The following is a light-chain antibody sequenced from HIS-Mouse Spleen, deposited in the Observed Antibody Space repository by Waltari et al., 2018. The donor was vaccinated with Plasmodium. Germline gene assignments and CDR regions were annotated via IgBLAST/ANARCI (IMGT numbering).Light chain of an antibody. CDR1: ALPKKY. Sequence: SYELTQPPSVSVSPGQTARITCSGDALPKKYAYWYQQKSGQAPVLVNYDDSKRPSGTPERFSGSRSGTMATLTISGAQVEDEADYYCYSTDSSGNHRVFGGGTKLTFL. CDR2: DDS. J-gene: IGLJ3*02. CDR3: YSTDSSGNHRV. V-gene: IGLV3-10*01.